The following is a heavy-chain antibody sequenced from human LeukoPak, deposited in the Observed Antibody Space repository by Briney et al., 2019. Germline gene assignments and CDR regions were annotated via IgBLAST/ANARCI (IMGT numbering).Heavy chain of an antibody. V-gene: IGHV4-34*12. D-gene: IGHD2-2*02. Sequence: SETMSLTCPVYGGSLSAYYWGCNRPPDGKGRDWNGEIIKRVTTTNNTALKRRVTISVDTSKSQFSLTLSTVTAADTAVYYCARDIVVVPAAIWHRGHVAFDIWGQGTMVTVSS. CDR2: IIKRVTT. CDR1: GGSLSAYY. CDR3: ARDIVVVPAAIWHRGHVAFDI. J-gene: IGHJ3*02.